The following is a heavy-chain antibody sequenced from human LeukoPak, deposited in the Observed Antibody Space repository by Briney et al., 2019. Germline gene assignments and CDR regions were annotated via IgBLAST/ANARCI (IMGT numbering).Heavy chain of an antibody. J-gene: IGHJ4*02. CDR1: GFTVSSNY. CDR2: IYSGGST. Sequence: PGGSLRLSGAASGFTVSSNYMSWVRQAPGKGLEWVSVIYSGGSTYYADSVKGRFTISRDNSKNTLYLQMNSLKTEDTAVYYCTTEAGLRMPWYWGQGTLVTVSS. D-gene: IGHD2-15*01. V-gene: IGHV3-66*01. CDR3: TTEAGLRMPWY.